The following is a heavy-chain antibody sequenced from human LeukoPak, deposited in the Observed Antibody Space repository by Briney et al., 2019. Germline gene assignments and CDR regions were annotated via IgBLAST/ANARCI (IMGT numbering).Heavy chain of an antibody. CDR1: GFTFSSYE. J-gene: IGHJ3*02. Sequence: PGGSLRLSCAASGFTFSSYEMNWVRQAPGKGLEWVSYISSSGSTIYYADSVKGRFTISRDNAKNSLYLQMNSLRAEDTAVYYCARDGVGTTVLPDAFDIWGQGTMVTVSS. CDR2: ISSSGSTI. D-gene: IGHD4-17*01. CDR3: ARDGVGTTVLPDAFDI. V-gene: IGHV3-48*03.